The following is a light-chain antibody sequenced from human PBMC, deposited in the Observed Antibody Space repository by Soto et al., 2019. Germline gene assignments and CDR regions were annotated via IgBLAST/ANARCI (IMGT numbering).Light chain of an antibody. CDR3: QQLYTYPLT. CDR1: QSVLYSSNNKNY. Sequence: DLVLTQSPDSLAVSLGERATINCKSSQSVLYSSNNKNYLAWYQQKPGKAPKLMIYAASTLQSGVPLRFSGSGSGTDFTLTISSLQPEDFATYYCQQLYTYPLTFGGGTKVDI. J-gene: IGKJ4*01. V-gene: IGKV4-1*01. CDR2: AAS.